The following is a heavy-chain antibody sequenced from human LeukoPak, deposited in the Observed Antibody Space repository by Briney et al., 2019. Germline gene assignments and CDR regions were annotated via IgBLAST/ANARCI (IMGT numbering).Heavy chain of an antibody. J-gene: IGHJ6*04. CDR1: GFTFSSYA. D-gene: IGHD2-2*01. CDR2: ISSNGGST. Sequence: GGSLRLSCSASGFTFSSYAMHWVRQAPGKGLEYVSAISSNGGSTYYADSVKGRFTISRDNSKNTLYLQMSSLRAEDTAVYYCVLSWSSTSPDSDHYDGMDVWGKGTTVTVSS. V-gene: IGHV3-64D*06. CDR3: VLSWSSTSPDSDHYDGMDV.